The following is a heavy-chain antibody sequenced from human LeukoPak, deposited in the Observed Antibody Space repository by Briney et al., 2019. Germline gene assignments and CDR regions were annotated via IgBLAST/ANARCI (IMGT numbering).Heavy chain of an antibody. CDR2: IYYSGNT. CDR3: ARVNYYRDAFDI. D-gene: IGHD3-22*01. J-gene: IGHJ3*02. V-gene: IGHV4-30-4*07. Sequence: SETLSLTCAVSGGSISSGGFSWSWIRQPPGKGLEWIGYIYYSGNTYNNPSLTSRITISIDTSRDQFSLKLSSVTAADTAVYYCARVNYYRDAFDIWGQGTMVTVSS. CDR1: GGSISSGGFS.